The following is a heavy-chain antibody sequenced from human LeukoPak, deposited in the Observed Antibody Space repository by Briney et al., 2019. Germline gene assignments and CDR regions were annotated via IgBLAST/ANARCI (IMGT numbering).Heavy chain of an antibody. CDR3: ARDPTAMGSGGFYYYYYMDV. Sequence: ASVKVSCKASGFNFISYAISWVRQAPGQGLEWMGWINPNSGGTNYAQKFQGRVTMTRDTSISTAYMELSRLRSDDTAVYYCARDPTAMGSGGFYYYYYMDVWGKGTTVTVSS. V-gene: IGHV1-2*02. CDR2: INPNSGGT. D-gene: IGHD2-15*01. CDR1: GFNFISYA. J-gene: IGHJ6*03.